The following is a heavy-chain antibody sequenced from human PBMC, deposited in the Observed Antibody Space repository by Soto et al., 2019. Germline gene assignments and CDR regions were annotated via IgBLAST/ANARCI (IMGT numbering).Heavy chain of an antibody. Sequence: GASVKVSCKASGYNFFSHGISWVRQAPGQGLEWMGWISTYNGDTNSAQNLQGRVTMTTDTSTSTAYMELGGLRSDDTAVYYCARDSYGDYLIDYWGQGTLVTVSS. D-gene: IGHD4-17*01. V-gene: IGHV1-18*01. CDR3: ARDSYGDYLIDY. CDR1: GYNFFSHG. CDR2: ISTYNGDT. J-gene: IGHJ4*02.